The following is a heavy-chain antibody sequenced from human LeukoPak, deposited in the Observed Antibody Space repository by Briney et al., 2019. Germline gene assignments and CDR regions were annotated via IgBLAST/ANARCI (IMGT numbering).Heavy chain of an antibody. CDR2: ISGDGGST. Sequence: GGSLRLSCAASGFTFDDYAKHWVRQAPGKGLEWVSLISGDGGSTYYADSVKGRFTISRDNSENSLYLQMNSLRTEDTALYYCAKETEMATNWFDPWGQGTLVTVSS. V-gene: IGHV3-43*02. CDR3: AKETEMATNWFDP. J-gene: IGHJ5*02. CDR1: GFTFDDYA. D-gene: IGHD5-24*01.